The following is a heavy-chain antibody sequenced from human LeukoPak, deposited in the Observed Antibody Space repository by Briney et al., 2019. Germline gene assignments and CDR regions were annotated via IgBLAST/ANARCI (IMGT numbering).Heavy chain of an antibody. D-gene: IGHD6-6*01. CDR1: GFTFSSYT. J-gene: IGHJ4*02. CDR2: ISNDGSNK. Sequence: GGSLRLSCAASGFTFSSYTMHWVRQAPAKGLEGVEVISNDGSNKYYADSVKGRFTISRDNSKNTLYLQMNSLRGEDTAVYYCARVVVSSSSDYFDYWGQGTLVTVSS. V-gene: IGHV3-30*04. CDR3: ARVVVSSSSDYFDY.